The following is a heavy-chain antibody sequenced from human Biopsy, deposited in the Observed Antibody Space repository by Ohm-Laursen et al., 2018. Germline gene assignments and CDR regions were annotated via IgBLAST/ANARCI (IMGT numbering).Heavy chain of an antibody. CDR3: AKGGYCTTSSCYMDLDY. CDR1: GFTFSDYA. CDR2: ISGSGGNT. D-gene: IGHD2-2*02. J-gene: IGHJ4*02. Sequence: GSLRLSCSASGFTFSDYAMNWVRQTPGKGLEWVSTISGSGGNTYYADSVRGRFTVSRDGSKSTLYLKMSSLSAEDTAFYYCAKGGYCTTSSCYMDLDYWGQGTLVTVSS. V-gene: IGHV3-23*01.